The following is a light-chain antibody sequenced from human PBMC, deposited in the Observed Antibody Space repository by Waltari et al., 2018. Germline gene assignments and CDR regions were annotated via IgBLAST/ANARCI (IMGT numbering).Light chain of an antibody. V-gene: IGKV1-39*01. CDR3: QQSYNTPRT. Sequence: DIQVTQFPSSLSASVGDRITLTCRTSQSVSSYLNWYQQKPGEAPKLLIYAASTLHRGVPSRFSGSGSGTDYTLTITSLQPEDFATYFCQQSYNTPRTFGLGTKLQIK. CDR1: QSVSSY. CDR2: AAS. J-gene: IGKJ2*01.